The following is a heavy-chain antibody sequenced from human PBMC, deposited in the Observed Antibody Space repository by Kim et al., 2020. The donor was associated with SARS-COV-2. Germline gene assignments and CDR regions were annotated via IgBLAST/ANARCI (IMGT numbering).Heavy chain of an antibody. D-gene: IGHD6-13*01. V-gene: IGHV3-9*01. CDR2: ISWNSGSI. CDR1: GFTFGDYA. CDR3: AKDKGKVNRSWFDP. J-gene: IGHJ5*02. Sequence: GGSLRLSCAASGFTFGDYAMHWVRQAPGKGLEWVSGISWNSGSIGYADSVKGRFTISRDNAKNSLYLQMNSLRAEDTALYYCAKDKGKVNRSWFDPWGQGTLVTVSS.